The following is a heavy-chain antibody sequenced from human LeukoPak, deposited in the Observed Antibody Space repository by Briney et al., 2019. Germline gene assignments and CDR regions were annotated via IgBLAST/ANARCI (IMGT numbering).Heavy chain of an antibody. J-gene: IGHJ6*03. CDR1: GGSFSGYY. Sequence: PSETLSLTCAVYGGSFSGYYWSWIRQPPGKGLEWIGGINHSGSTNYNPSLKSRVTISVDTSKNQFSLKLSSVTAADTAVYYCASLPYIAGSRHYMDVWGKGTTVTVSS. CDR2: INHSGST. CDR3: ASLPYIAGSRHYMDV. D-gene: IGHD1-26*01. V-gene: IGHV4-34*01.